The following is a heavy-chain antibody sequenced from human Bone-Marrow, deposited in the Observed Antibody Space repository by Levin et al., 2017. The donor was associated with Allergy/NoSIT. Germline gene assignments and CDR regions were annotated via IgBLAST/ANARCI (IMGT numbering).Heavy chain of an antibody. CDR1: GFTFSSYA. CDR2: ISGSGGST. V-gene: IGHV3-23*01. Sequence: QPGGSLRLSCAASGFTFSSYAMSWVRQAPGKGLEWVSAISGSGGSTYYADSVKGRFTISRDNSKNTLYLQMNSLRAEDTAVYYCAKGISYDRLRYFDWLSDYWGQGTLVTVSS. D-gene: IGHD3-9*01. J-gene: IGHJ4*02. CDR3: AKGISYDRLRYFDWLSDY.